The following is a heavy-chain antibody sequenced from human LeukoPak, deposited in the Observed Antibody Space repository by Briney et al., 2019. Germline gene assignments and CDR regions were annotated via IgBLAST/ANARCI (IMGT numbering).Heavy chain of an antibody. CDR3: ASSIAAAGIGQNTFDI. CDR1: GYSFSTYR. CDR2: IDPSDFYT. J-gene: IGHJ3*02. D-gene: IGHD6-13*01. Sequence: GESLKISCKGSGYSFSTYRISWVRQMPGKGLGWMGKIDPSDFYTDYSPSLEGHVTISADTSISTAFLQWSSLKTSDTAIYYCASSIAAAGIGQNTFDIWGQGTVVAVSS. V-gene: IGHV5-10-1*01.